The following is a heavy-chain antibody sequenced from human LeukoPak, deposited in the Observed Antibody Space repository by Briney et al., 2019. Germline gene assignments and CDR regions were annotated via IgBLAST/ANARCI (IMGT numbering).Heavy chain of an antibody. CDR3: TTGGDYYDSSGYSDAFDI. D-gene: IGHD3-22*01. V-gene: IGHV3-15*01. J-gene: IGHJ3*02. CDR2: IRSKTDGGTT. CDR1: GFTFGDYA. Sequence: GGSLRLSCAASGFTFGDYAMSWVRQAPGKGLEWVGLIRSKTDGGTTDYAAPVKGRFTISRDDSKNALYLQMNSLKTEDTAVYYCTTGGDYYDSSGYSDAFDIWGQGTMVTVSS.